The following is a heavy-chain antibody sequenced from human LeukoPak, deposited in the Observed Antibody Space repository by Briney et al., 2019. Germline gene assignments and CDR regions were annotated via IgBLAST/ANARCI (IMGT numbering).Heavy chain of an antibody. Sequence: PSETLSLTCTVSGGSISSYYWSWIRQPPGKGLEWIGYIYYSGSTDYNPSLKSRVTISVDTSKNQFSLKLSSVTAADTAVYYCARGRGGRYWFDPWGQGTLVTVSS. J-gene: IGHJ5*02. D-gene: IGHD5-24*01. CDR1: GGSISSYY. CDR3: ARGRGGRYWFDP. CDR2: IYYSGST. V-gene: IGHV4-59*01.